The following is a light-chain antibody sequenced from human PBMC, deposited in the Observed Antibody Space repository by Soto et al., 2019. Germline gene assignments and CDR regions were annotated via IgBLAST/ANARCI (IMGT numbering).Light chain of an antibody. CDR3: QQFNTYSRT. Sequence: DIQMTQSPSTLSASVGDRVTITCRASQSISNWLAWYQQKPRKAPKLLIYDASNLESGVPTKFSDSGSGTKFQLTISSLQPDDFATYYCQQFNTYSRTFGQGTNVEIK. CDR1: QSISNW. J-gene: IGKJ1*01. CDR2: DAS. V-gene: IGKV1-5*01.